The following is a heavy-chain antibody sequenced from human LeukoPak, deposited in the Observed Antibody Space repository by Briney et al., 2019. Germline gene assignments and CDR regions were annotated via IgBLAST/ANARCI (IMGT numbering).Heavy chain of an antibody. Sequence: ASVKVSCKASGYTFTGYYMHWVRQPPAQGLEWMGWINPNSGGTHYAQKFQGRVTITRDTSISTAYMELSRLRSDDTAVYYCARGGFCSGGSCYFGMVNWFDPWGQGTLVTVSS. CDR1: GYTFTGYY. CDR2: INPNSGGT. CDR3: ARGGFCSGGSCYFGMVNWFDP. J-gene: IGHJ5*02. D-gene: IGHD2-15*01. V-gene: IGHV1-2*02.